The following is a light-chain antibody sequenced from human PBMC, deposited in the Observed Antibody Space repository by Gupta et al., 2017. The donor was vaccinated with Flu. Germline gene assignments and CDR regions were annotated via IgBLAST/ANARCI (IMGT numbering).Light chain of an antibody. Sequence: IVMTQSPATLSVSPGERAILSCRASQTVRNNLAWFQQKAGQAPRLLIYGASTRAIGIPARFSGSGSGTEFTLTISSLQSEDFAVYYCQQYNKWPRTFGQGTNVEIK. CDR2: GAS. CDR1: QTVRNN. J-gene: IGKJ1*01. V-gene: IGKV3-15*01. CDR3: QQYNKWPRT.